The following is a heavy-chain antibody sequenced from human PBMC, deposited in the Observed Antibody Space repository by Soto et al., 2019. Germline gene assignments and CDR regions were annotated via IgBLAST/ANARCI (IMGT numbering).Heavy chain of an antibody. J-gene: IGHJ4*02. Sequence: GGSLRLSCAASGFTFSDYYMCWIRQAPGKGLEWVSYISSRASTIYYADSVKGRFTISRDNAKNSLYLQMNSLRAEDTAVYYCARELIAVAGSYFDYWGQGSPVTVSS. CDR3: ARELIAVAGSYFDY. CDR2: ISSRASTI. D-gene: IGHD6-19*01. CDR1: GFTFSDYY. V-gene: IGHV3-11*01.